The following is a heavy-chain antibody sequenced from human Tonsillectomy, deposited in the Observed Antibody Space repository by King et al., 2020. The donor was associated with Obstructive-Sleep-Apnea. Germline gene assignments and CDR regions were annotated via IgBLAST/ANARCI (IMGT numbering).Heavy chain of an antibody. J-gene: IGHJ4*02. CDR1: GFTVSSNY. CDR3: ARVHLTYGLNYFDS. V-gene: IGHV3-66*01. D-gene: IGHD3-10*01. Sequence: VQLVESGGGLVQPGGSLRLSCAASGFTVSSNYMSWVRQAPGKGLEWVSVIYSGGNTYYADSVKGRFTISRDNSKNTLYLQMNSLRAEDTAVYYCARVHLTYGLNYFDSWGQGSLVTVSS. CDR2: IYSGGNT.